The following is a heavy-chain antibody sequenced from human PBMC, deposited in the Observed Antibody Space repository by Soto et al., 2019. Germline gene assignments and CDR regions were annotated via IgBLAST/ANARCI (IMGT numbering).Heavy chain of an antibody. J-gene: IGHJ4*02. CDR1: GGTFSTYT. D-gene: IGHD1-1*01. Sequence: QVQLVQSGAEVKKPGSSVKVSCKASGGTFSTYTFSWVRQAPGQGLEWMGRIIPILDITNYAQKFQGRVTITADKSTSTAYMELNSLRSEDTAIYYCARDNATSGTTASGAYWGQGTLVTVSS. CDR3: ARDNATSGTTASGAY. V-gene: IGHV1-69*08. CDR2: IIPILDIT.